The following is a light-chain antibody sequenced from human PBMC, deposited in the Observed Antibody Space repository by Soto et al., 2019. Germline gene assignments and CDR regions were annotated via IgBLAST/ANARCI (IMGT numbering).Light chain of an antibody. J-gene: IGKJ5*01. V-gene: IGKV1-39*01. Sequence: QMTQSRSSMSAAGGDKVASASWASQSISIYLNWYKQKQGKAPNLLSYTVSSLQSGVPSRVRGSGSGTDFTLTISNLKPEDFATYYCQQAASFPITFGQGARLEIK. CDR2: TVS. CDR1: QSISIY. CDR3: QQAASFPIT.